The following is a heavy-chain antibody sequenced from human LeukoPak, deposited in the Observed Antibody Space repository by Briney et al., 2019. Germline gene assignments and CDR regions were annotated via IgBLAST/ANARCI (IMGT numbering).Heavy chain of an antibody. CDR2: IKQDGSEK. CDR1: GFTFRSYW. V-gene: IGHV3-7*01. D-gene: IGHD4-23*01. J-gene: IGHJ4*02. Sequence: GGSLRLSCAASGFTFRSYWMSWVRQAPGKGLAWVANIKQDGSEKYYVDSVKGRFTISRDNAKNSLYLQMNSLRAEDTAVYYCASSFGYGGNSADFDYWGQGTLVTVSS. CDR3: ASSFGYGGNSADFDY.